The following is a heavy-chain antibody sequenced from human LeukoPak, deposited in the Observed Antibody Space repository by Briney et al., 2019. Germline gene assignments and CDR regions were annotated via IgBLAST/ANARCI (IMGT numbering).Heavy chain of an antibody. CDR2: IYYSGST. CDR3: ASIWSPGLDAFHI. J-gene: IGHJ3*02. CDR1: GGSISSYY. Sequence: SETLSLTCTISGGSISSYYWSWIRQPPGKGLEWIGYIYYSGSTNYNPSLKSRVTISVDTSRNQFSLKLSSVTAADTAVYYCASIWSPGLDAFHIWGQGTMVTVSS. V-gene: IGHV4-59*01. D-gene: IGHD3-10*01.